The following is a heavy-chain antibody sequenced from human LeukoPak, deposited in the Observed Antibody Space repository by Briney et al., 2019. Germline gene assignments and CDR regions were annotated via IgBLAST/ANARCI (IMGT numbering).Heavy chain of an antibody. CDR3: ARSPINYYDSSGNFDY. Sequence: SMKVSCKASGGTFSSYAIGWVRQAPGQGLEWMGRIIPILGIANYAQKFQGRVTITADKSTSTAYMELSSLRSEDTAVYYCARSPINYYDSSGNFDYWGQGTLVTVSS. D-gene: IGHD3-22*01. V-gene: IGHV1-69*04. CDR1: GGTFSSYA. CDR2: IIPILGIA. J-gene: IGHJ4*02.